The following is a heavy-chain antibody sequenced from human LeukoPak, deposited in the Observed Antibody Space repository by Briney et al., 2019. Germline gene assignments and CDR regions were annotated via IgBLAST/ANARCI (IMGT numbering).Heavy chain of an antibody. D-gene: IGHD3-10*01. CDR1: GYTFTSYG. Sequence: ASVKVSCKASGYTFTSYGISCVRQAPGQELEWMGWISAYNGNTNYAQKLQGRVTMTTDTSTSTAYMELRSLRSDDTAVYYCARDLEPNYYGSGSYYSEGYWGQGTLVTVSS. J-gene: IGHJ4*02. CDR3: ARDLEPNYYGSGSYYSEGY. V-gene: IGHV1-18*01. CDR2: ISAYNGNT.